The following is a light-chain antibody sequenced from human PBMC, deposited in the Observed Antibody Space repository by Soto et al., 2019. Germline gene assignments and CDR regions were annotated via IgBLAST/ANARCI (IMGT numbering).Light chain of an antibody. CDR3: QQYDNLFT. V-gene: IGKV1-33*01. J-gene: IGKJ4*01. CDR1: QDIDNF. CDR2: DAS. Sequence: DIHMTQSPSSLSASVGERVTITCQASQDIDNFLNWYQQKPGKAPKLLIYDASNLETGVPSRFSGSVSGTHFTFSISSLQPEDIATYYCQQYDNLFTFGGGTKLEIK.